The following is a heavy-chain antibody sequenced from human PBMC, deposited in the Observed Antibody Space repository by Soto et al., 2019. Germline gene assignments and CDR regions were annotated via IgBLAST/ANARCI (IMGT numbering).Heavy chain of an antibody. J-gene: IGHJ6*03. CDR1: GFTFSSYW. D-gene: IGHD1-26*01. V-gene: IGHV3-7*03. Sequence: GGSLRLSCAASGFTFSSYWMSWVRQAPGKGLEWVANIKQDGSEKYYVDSVKGRFTISRDNAKNSLYLQMNSLRAEDTAVYYCARVGSYYYYSYYMDVWGKGTTVTVSS. CDR3: ARVGSYYYYSYYMDV. CDR2: IKQDGSEK.